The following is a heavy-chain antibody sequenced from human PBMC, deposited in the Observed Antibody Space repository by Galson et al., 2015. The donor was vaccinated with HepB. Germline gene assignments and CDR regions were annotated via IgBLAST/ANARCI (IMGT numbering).Heavy chain of an antibody. CDR2: ISTSGSHI. Sequence: SLRLSCAASGFTFSSYTMHWVRQAPGKGLEWVACISTSGSHIFYADSMKGRFAISRDNAKGSMYLHMDSLRAEDTAVYYCARDPSYYESNNYFYSHGMDVWGQGTTVTVSS. J-gene: IGHJ6*02. D-gene: IGHD3-10*01. V-gene: IGHV3-21*01. CDR3: ARDPSYYESNNYFYSHGMDV. CDR1: GFTFSSYT.